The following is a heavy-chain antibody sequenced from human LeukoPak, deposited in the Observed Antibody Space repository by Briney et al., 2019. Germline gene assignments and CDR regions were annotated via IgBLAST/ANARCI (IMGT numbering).Heavy chain of an antibody. Sequence: SVKVSCKASGGTFISYAISWVRQAPGQGLEWMGGIIPIFGTANYEQKFQGRGTITADESTSTAYMELSSLRSEDTAVYYRACCSSTSCPTGDWYFDLWGRGTLVTVSS. CDR2: IIPIFGTA. CDR3: ACCSSTSCPTGDWYFDL. CDR1: GGTFISYA. D-gene: IGHD2-2*01. J-gene: IGHJ2*01. V-gene: IGHV1-69*13.